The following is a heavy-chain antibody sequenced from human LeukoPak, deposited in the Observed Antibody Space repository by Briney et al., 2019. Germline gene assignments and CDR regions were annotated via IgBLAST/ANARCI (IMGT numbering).Heavy chain of an antibody. CDR1: GGSISSYY. CDR3: ARGAHPLRYFDRYYYYYGMDV. J-gene: IGHJ6*02. D-gene: IGHD3-9*01. V-gene: IGHV4-59*01. Sequence: PSETLSLTCNVSGGSISSYYWSWIRQPPGKGLEWIGYIYYSGSTNYNPSLKSRVTISVDTSKNQFSLKLSSVTAADTAVYYCARGAHPLRYFDRYYYYYGMDVWGQGTTVTVSS. CDR2: IYYSGST.